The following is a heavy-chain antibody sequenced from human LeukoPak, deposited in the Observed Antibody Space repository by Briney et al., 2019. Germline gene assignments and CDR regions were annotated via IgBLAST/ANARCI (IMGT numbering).Heavy chain of an antibody. CDR3: ARGAGFLHAFDI. CDR2: IYYSGST. V-gene: IGHV4-39*07. CDR1: GGSISSSSYY. J-gene: IGHJ3*02. D-gene: IGHD6-19*01. Sequence: SETLSLTCLVSGGSISSSSYYWGWIRQPPGKGLEWIGSIYYSGSTYYNPSLKSRVTISVDTSKNQFSLKLSSVTAADTAVYYCARGAGFLHAFDIWGQGTMVTVSS.